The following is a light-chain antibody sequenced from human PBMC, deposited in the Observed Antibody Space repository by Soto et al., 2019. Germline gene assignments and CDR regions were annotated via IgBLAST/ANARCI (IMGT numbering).Light chain of an antibody. Sequence: QSALTQPASVSGSPGQSITISCSGTSRDIGAYNLVSWYQQPPGKAPKLLIYEVRNRPSGISYRFSGSKSGTTASLTISILLPEDEADYYCSTYTSRSPLVFGAGTKVPVL. CDR1: SRDIGAYNL. CDR3: STYTSRSPLV. V-gene: IGLV2-14*01. J-gene: IGLJ1*01. CDR2: EVR.